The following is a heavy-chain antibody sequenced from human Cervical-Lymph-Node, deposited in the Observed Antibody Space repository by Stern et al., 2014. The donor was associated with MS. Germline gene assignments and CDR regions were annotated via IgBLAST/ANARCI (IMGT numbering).Heavy chain of an antibody. CDR1: GASISSPNW. CDR2: IYPSGST. Sequence: QVQLQESGPGLVKPSGTLSLTCAVSGASISSPNWWTWVRRPPGKGLQWIGEIYPSGSTSYNPSLKSRVVISMDKSNNHFSLKMDSVIAADTAVYYCARGEPGDPADSWGQGTLVIVSS. J-gene: IGHJ4*02. CDR3: ARGEPGDPADS. D-gene: IGHD7-27*01. V-gene: IGHV4-4*02.